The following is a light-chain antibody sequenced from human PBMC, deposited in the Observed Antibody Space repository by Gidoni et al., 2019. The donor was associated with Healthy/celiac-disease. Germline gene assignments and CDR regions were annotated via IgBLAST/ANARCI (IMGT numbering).Light chain of an antibody. J-gene: IGLJ2*01. V-gene: IGLV2-14*03. CDR1: SSDVGGYNY. CDR3: SSYTSSSTVV. CDR2: DVS. Sequence: QSALTQPASVSGSPGQSITISCTGTSSDVGGYNYVSWYQQHPGKAPKLMIYDVSNRPSGVSNRFSGSKSGNTASPTISVLQAEDEADYYCSSYTSSSTVVFGGGTKLTVL.